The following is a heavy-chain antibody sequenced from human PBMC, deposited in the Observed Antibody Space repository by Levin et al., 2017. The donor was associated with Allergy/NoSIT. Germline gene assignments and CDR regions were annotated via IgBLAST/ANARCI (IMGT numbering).Heavy chain of an antibody. V-gene: IGHV1-69*02. J-gene: IGHJ4*02. CDR3: PRGPVQCTRPTCFLSFDH. CDR1: GPSLTFYT. D-gene: IGHD6-6*01. CDR2: IIPIYDQA. Sequence: ASVKVSCKTSGPSLTFYTIDWLRQAPGRGLEWMGRIIPIYDQAIYAQNFQGRVTITADRSTSTAYMDLSSLPYEDTAIYSCPRGPVQCTRPTCFLSFDHSRQGPLVTVSS.